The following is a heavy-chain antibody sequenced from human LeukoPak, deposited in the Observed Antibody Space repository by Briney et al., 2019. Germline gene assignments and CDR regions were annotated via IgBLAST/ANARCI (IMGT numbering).Heavy chain of an antibody. V-gene: IGHV3-30*03. CDR1: GFTFSTYA. D-gene: IGHD3-10*01. J-gene: IGHJ1*01. CDR3: ARDAVFYYGSGRFQH. CDR2: ISDDGRDK. Sequence: PGGSLRPSCAASGFTFSTYAMSWVRQAPGKELQWVAVISDDGRDKTYADSVKGRFTISRDNSKKTVYLQMNSLRVEDTAVYYCARDAVFYYGSGRFQHWGQGTLVIVSS.